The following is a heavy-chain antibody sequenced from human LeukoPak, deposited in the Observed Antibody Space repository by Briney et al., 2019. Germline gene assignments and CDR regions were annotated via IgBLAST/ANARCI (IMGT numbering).Heavy chain of an antibody. V-gene: IGHV1-69*04. CDR3: ARVYCSSTSCYWAEYFQH. Sequence: ASVKVCCKASGGTFSSYAISWVRQAPGQGLEWMGRIIPILGIANYPQKFQGRVTITADKSTSPAYMELRSLRSEDTPVYYCARVYCSSTSCYWAEYFQHWGQGTLVTVSS. J-gene: IGHJ1*01. CDR2: IIPILGIA. D-gene: IGHD2-2*01. CDR1: GGTFSSYA.